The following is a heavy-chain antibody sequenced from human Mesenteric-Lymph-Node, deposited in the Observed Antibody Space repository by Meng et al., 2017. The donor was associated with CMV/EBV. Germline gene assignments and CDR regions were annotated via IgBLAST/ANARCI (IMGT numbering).Heavy chain of an antibody. J-gene: IGHJ5*02. CDR2: ISDSGGST. V-gene: IGHV3-23*01. CDR3: AKGDYCSASNCYHH. CDR1: GFTFSSYA. Sequence: GESLKISCAASGFTFSSYAMSWVRQAPGKGLEWVSGISDSGGSTYYADSVRGRFTISRDNSKNTLYLQMDDLRADDTAVYYCAKGDYCSASNCYHHWGQGTLVTVSS. D-gene: IGHD2-15*01.